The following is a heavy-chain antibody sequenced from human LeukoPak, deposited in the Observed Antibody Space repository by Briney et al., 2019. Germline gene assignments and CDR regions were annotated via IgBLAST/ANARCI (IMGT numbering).Heavy chain of an antibody. V-gene: IGHV3-23*01. D-gene: IGHD6-19*01. CDR3: AKSISVPGRRPEYYFDY. Sequence: KAGGSLRLSCAASGFTFSSYAMSWVRQAPGKGLEWVSAIRGSGGSTNYADSVKGRFTISRDNSKNTLYLQMNSLRAEDTAVYYCAKSISVPGRRPEYYFDYWGQGTLVTVSS. CDR1: GFTFSSYA. J-gene: IGHJ4*02. CDR2: IRGSGGST.